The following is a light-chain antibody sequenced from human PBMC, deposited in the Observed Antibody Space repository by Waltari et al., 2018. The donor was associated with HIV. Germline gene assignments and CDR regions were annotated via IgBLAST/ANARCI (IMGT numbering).Light chain of an antibody. CDR3: QSYDSSLSGYV. V-gene: IGLV1-40*01. Sequence: QSVLTQPPSVSGAPGQRVTIPCTGSSSNIGAGYDVHWYQQLPGTAPKLLIYGNNNRPSGVPDRVSGSKSGTSASLAVTGLQAEDEADYYCQSYDSSLSGYVFGTGTKVTVL. J-gene: IGLJ1*01. CDR1: SSNIGAGYD. CDR2: GNN.